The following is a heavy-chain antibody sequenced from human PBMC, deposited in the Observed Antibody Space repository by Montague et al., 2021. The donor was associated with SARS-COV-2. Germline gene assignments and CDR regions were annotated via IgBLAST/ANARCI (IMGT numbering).Heavy chain of an antibody. CDR1: GGSISSSNW. Sequence: SETLSLTCAVSGGSISSSNWWSWVRQPPGKGLEWSGDTYNSGSNNYNPSIKSLIIISVNKTKNQFSLKRTSVTAADTAEYYGARLRWLRSEGGYCYGMDVWGQGTTVTVSS. J-gene: IGHJ6*02. CDR3: ARLRWLRSEGGYCYGMDV. V-gene: IGHV4-4*02. CDR2: TYNSGSN. D-gene: IGHD5-12*01.